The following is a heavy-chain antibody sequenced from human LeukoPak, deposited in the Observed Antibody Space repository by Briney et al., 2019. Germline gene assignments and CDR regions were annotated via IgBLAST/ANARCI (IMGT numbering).Heavy chain of an antibody. Sequence: GGSLRLSCAASGFTFTAYNMNWVRQAPGKGLEWVSSISSTGTYLYYADSVKGRFTISRDKNSLYLRMNSLRVEDTAVYYCARVEDYDILTGFDYWGQGTLVTVSS. CDR2: ISSTGTYL. V-gene: IGHV3-21*06. CDR3: ARVEDYDILTGFDY. J-gene: IGHJ4*02. D-gene: IGHD3-9*01. CDR1: GFTFTAYN.